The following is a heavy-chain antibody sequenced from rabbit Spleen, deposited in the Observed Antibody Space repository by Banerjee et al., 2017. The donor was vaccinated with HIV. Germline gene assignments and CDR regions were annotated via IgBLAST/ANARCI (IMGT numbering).Heavy chain of an antibody. CDR2: IELGSSGFT. Sequence: QEQLVESGGGLVKPGAFMTLTCIASGVSFSGSSYMCWVRQAPGKGLEWIACIELGSSGFTYFASWAKGRFTISKTSSTTVTLHMTSLTAADTATYFCVRDQAGDADYGPYYLNLWGPGTLVTVS. CDR3: VRDQAGDADYGPYYLNL. V-gene: IGHV1S45*01. D-gene: IGHD2-1*01. CDR1: GVSFSGSSY. J-gene: IGHJ4*01.